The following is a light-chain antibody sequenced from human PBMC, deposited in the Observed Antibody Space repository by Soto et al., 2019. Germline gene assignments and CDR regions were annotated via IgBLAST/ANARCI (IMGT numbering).Light chain of an antibody. J-gene: IGKJ1*01. CDR3: QQYKTYWS. Sequence: DIQMTQSPATLSASVGDRITITCRASQSISSWLAWYQQKSGKAPKVLIYKASSLESGVPSRFSGSGSGTEFTLTISSLQPDDFETYYCQQYKTYWSFGQGTKVEIK. CDR1: QSISSW. V-gene: IGKV1-5*03. CDR2: KAS.